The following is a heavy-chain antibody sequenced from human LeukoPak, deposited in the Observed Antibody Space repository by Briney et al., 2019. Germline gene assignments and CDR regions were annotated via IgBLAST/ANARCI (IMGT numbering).Heavy chain of an antibody. J-gene: IGHJ5*02. D-gene: IGHD6-19*01. CDR1: GVIVSRNF. CDR3: ARGSGSGWPLDR. Sequence: GGSLRLSCASSGVIVSRNFMSWVREAPGKGLQWVAIMYAGGTTDYSDSVRGRFHISRDSSNNTLSLQINSLRAEDTAVYYCARGSGSGWPLDRWGQGALVNVSS. CDR2: MYAGGTT. V-gene: IGHV3-53*01.